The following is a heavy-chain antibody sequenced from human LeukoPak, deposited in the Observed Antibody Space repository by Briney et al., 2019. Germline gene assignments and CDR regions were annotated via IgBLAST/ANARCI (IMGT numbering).Heavy chain of an antibody. CDR3: AKGPYSSGWYFFDF. CDR1: GFTFGDYA. CDR2: ISWNSGGI. V-gene: IGHV3-9*03. J-gene: IGHJ4*02. Sequence: GGSLRLSCAASGFTFGDYAMHWVRQAPGKGLEWVSGISWNSGGIAYADSVKGRFTISRDNAKSSLYLQMNSLRAEDMALYYCAKGPYSSGWYFFDFWGQGTLVTVSS. D-gene: IGHD6-19*01.